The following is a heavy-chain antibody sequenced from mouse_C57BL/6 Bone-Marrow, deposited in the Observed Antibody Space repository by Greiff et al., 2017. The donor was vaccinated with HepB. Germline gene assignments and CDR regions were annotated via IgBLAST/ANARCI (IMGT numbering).Heavy chain of an antibody. V-gene: IGHV1-69*01. Sequence: QVQLQQPGAELVMPGASVKLSCKASGYTFTSYWMHWVKQRPGQGLEWIGGIDPSDSYTNYNQKFKGKSTLTVDKSSSTAYMQLSSLTSRDSAVYYCARDGYNPHWYFDVWGTGTTVTVSS. J-gene: IGHJ1*03. D-gene: IGHD2-2*01. CDR3: ARDGYNPHWYFDV. CDR2: IDPSDSYT. CDR1: GYTFTSYW.